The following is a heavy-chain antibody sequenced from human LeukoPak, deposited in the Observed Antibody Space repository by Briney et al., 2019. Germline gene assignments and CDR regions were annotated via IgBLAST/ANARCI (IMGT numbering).Heavy chain of an antibody. D-gene: IGHD3-22*01. J-gene: IGHJ4*02. CDR2: INPNSGGT. CDR1: GYTFTGYY. Sequence: ASVKVSCKASGYTFTGYYMHWVRQAPGQGVEWMGWINPNSGGTNYAQKFQGRVTMTRDTSISTAYMELSRLRSDDTAVYYCARDLLWSSGQSDYWGQGTLVTVSS. CDR3: ARDLLWSSGQSDY. V-gene: IGHV1-2*02.